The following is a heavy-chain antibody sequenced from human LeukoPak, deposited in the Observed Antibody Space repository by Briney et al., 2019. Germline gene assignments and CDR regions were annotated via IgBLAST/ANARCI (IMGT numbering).Heavy chain of an antibody. CDR1: GGSISSYY. J-gene: IGHJ5*02. Sequence: SETLSLTCTVSGGSISSYYWSWIRQPPGKGLEWIGYIYTSGSTNYNPSLESRVTISVDTSKNQFSLKLSSVTAADTAVYYCARGGWFDPWGQGTLVTVSS. V-gene: IGHV4-4*09. CDR2: IYTSGST. CDR3: ARGGWFDP.